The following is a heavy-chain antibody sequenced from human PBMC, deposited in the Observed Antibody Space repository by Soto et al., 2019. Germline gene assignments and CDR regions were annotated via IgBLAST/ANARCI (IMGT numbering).Heavy chain of an antibody. D-gene: IGHD2-8*01. CDR1: GFTFSSYG. Sequence: GGSLRLSCAASGFTFSSYGMHWVRQAPGKGLEWVAVISYDGSNKYYADSLKGRFTSSRDNSKNTVYLQMNSLRAEDTALYYCAKDKWTTRDDIVLMGYAKNYYYGMDVWGQGTTVTVSS. CDR3: AKDKWTTRDDIVLMGYAKNYYYGMDV. J-gene: IGHJ6*02. V-gene: IGHV3-30*18. CDR2: ISYDGSNK.